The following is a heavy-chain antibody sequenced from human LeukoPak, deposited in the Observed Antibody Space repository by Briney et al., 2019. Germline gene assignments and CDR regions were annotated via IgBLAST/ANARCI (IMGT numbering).Heavy chain of an antibody. J-gene: IGHJ4*02. CDR2: ISYDGSNK. Sequence: PGRSLRLSCAASGFAFSSYVMHWVRQAPGKGLEWVAVISYDGSNKYYADSVKGRFTISRDNSKNTLYLQMNSLRAEDTAVYYCARDLSPVVRASPMGYWGQGTLVTVAS. V-gene: IGHV3-30*03. CDR3: ARDLSPVVRASPMGY. D-gene: IGHD3-10*01. CDR1: GFAFSSYV.